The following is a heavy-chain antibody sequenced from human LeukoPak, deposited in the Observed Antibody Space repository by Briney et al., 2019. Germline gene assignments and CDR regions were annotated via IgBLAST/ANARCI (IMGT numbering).Heavy chain of an antibody. Sequence: GKSLKISCKGSGYSFTSYWIGWVRLMPGKGLEWMGIIYPGDSDTRYSPSFQGQVTISADKSINTAYLQWSSLKASDTAMYYCARPDSSAIAARPFDYWGQGTLVTVSS. D-gene: IGHD6-6*01. CDR3: ARPDSSAIAARPFDY. V-gene: IGHV5-51*01. CDR2: IYPGDSDT. CDR1: GYSFTSYW. J-gene: IGHJ4*02.